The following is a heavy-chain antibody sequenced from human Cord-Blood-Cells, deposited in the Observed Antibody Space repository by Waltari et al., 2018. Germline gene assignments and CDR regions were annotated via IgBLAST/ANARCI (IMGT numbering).Heavy chain of an antibody. CDR1: GGTFSSYA. V-gene: IGHV1-69*01. J-gene: IGHJ3*02. Sequence: SSVKVSCKASGGTFSSYAISWVRQAPGQGLEWMGGIIPIFCTANYAQKFQGRVTITADESTSTAYMELSSLRSEDTAVYYCARRNSAAAGTTFDIWGQGTMVTVSS. CDR2: IIPIFCTA. D-gene: IGHD6-13*01. CDR3: ARRNSAAAGTTFDI.